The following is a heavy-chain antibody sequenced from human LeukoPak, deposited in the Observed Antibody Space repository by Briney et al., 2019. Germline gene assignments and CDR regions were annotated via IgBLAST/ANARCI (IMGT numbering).Heavy chain of an antibody. CDR1: GFTFSSHS. D-gene: IGHD3-22*01. Sequence: GGSLRLSCAASGFTFSSHSMNWVRQGPGKGLEWVSSISSSSSYIYYADSVKGRFTISRDNAKNSLYLQMNSLKTEDTAAYYCTTAEIGQPDYWGQGTLVIVSS. V-gene: IGHV3-21*03. CDR3: TTAEIGQPDY. CDR2: ISSSSSYI. J-gene: IGHJ4*02.